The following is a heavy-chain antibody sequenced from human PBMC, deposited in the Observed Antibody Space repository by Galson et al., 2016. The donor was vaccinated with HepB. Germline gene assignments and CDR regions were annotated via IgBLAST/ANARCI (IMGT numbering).Heavy chain of an antibody. CDR1: GDSTSSGSYY. CDR2: ISTSGRT. CDR3: ARGITPFLRFDP. V-gene: IGHV4-61*09. Sequence: TLSLTCAVSGDSTSSGSYYWSWIRRPAGEGLEWIGHISTSGRTQYNPSLKDRVTISLDTSKNQFSLSLNSVTAADTAVYYCARGITPFLRFDPWGQGTLVTVSS. J-gene: IGHJ5*02.